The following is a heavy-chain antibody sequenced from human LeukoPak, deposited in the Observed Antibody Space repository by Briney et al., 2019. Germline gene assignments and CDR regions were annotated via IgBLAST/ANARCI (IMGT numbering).Heavy chain of an antibody. CDR3: AREGSSSSWYYY. V-gene: IGHV3-7*01. D-gene: IGHD6-13*01. J-gene: IGHJ4*02. CDR1: GFTFSSYW. Sequence: GGSLRLSCAASGFTFSSYWMSWVRQAPGKGLEWVANIKQDGSEKYYVDSVRGRFTISRDNAKNSLYLQMNSLRAENTAVYYCAREGSSSSWYYYWGQGTLVTVSS. CDR2: IKQDGSEK.